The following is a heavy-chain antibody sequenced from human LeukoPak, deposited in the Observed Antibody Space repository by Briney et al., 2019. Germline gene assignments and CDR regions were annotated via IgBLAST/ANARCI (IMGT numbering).Heavy chain of an antibody. CDR3: AKSGSYSGDWLDP. V-gene: IGHV3-30*18. D-gene: IGHD1-26*01. J-gene: IGHJ5*02. CDR1: GFTFSSFG. CDR2: ISYDGSNK. Sequence: GGSLRLSCAASGFTFSSFGMHWVRQAPGKGLEWVVVISYDGSNKYYAESVKGRFTISRDNSKNTLYLQMNSLRAEDTAVYYCAKSGSYSGDWLDPWGQGTLVTVSS.